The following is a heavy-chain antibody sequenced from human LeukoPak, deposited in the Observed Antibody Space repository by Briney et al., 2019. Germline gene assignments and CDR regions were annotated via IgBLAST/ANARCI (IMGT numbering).Heavy chain of an antibody. CDR2: IWYDGSNK. Sequence: GGSLRLSCAASGFTFSSYGMHWVRQAPGKGLEWVAVIWYDGSNKYYADSVKGRFTISRDNSKNTLYPQMNSLRAEDTAVYYCARDKQSDDFWSGYSLGYFDLWGRGTLVTVSS. V-gene: IGHV3-33*01. D-gene: IGHD3-3*01. J-gene: IGHJ2*01. CDR3: ARDKQSDDFWSGYSLGYFDL. CDR1: GFTFSSYG.